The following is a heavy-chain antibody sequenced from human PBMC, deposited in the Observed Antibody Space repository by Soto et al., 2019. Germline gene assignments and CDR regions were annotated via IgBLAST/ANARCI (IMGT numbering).Heavy chain of an antibody. CDR3: ARSPRSSPYFDD. Sequence: GESLKISCQSSGYTFSNFWIGWVRQLPEKGLEWMGIIYPGDHETSYSPSFHGKVTISADRSINTAYLQWNSLEASDTAFYFCARSPRSSPYFDDWGQGALVTVSS. CDR1: GYTFSNFW. J-gene: IGHJ4*02. V-gene: IGHV5-51*01. CDR2: IYPGDHET. D-gene: IGHD6-13*01.